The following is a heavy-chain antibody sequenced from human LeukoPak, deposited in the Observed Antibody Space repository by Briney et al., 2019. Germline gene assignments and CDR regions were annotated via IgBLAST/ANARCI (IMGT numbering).Heavy chain of an antibody. CDR2: IYPGASDT. D-gene: IGHD1-26*01. CDR1: GSPFTTYW. Sequence: GGSLKTPCKGLGSPFTTYWIGWVRQMPGKGLGWRGIIYPGASDTRYRPSFQGQVTISLYKSISTAYLQWSSLKASDTAMYYCARQGGTYPRQNWFDPWGQGTVVTVSS. V-gene: IGHV5-51*01. CDR3: ARQGGTYPRQNWFDP. J-gene: IGHJ5*02.